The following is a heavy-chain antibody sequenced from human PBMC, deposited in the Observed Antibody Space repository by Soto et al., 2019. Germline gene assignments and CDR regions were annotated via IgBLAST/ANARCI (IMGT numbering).Heavy chain of an antibody. D-gene: IGHD2-15*01. CDR1: GYTFTDYA. CDR2: IGTSIGHT. CDR3: ARGSYCSGGTCTNWFDS. Sequence: QVKLVQSGADLKKTGASVKVSCKASGYTFTDYAITWVRQAPGQGLEWVGWIGTSIGHTNYAQNFRGRVTMTADKSTNTAYIDLRSLRSDDTAIYYCARGSYCSGGTCTNWFDSWGHGTLVTVSS. V-gene: IGHV1-18*01. J-gene: IGHJ5*01.